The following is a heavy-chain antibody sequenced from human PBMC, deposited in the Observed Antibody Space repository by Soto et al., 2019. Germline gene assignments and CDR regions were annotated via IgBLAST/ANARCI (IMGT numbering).Heavy chain of an antibody. Sequence: QVQLVQSGAEVKKPGASVKVSCKASGYTFTSYDINWVRQATGQGLEWMGWMNPNSGKTGYAQKFQRRFTMTSNTSTSTAYMELSSLRSEATAVYYCAIVSGWPFAYWGQGTLVTVSS. CDR1: GYTFTSYD. J-gene: IGHJ4*02. D-gene: IGHD6-19*01. CDR3: AIVSGWPFAY. CDR2: MNPNSGKT. V-gene: IGHV1-8*01.